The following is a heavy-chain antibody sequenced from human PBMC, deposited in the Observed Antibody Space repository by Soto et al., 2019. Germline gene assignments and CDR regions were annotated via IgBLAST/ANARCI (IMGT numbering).Heavy chain of an antibody. V-gene: IGHV4-30-4*01. D-gene: IGHD2-15*01. CDR3: ARKVAATGYYFDY. CDR2: IYYSGTT. J-gene: IGHJ4*02. CDR1: GDSISSGDYY. Sequence: PSETLSLTCTVSGDSISSGDYYWSWIRQPPGKGLEWIGYIYYSGTTYYTPSLRTRVTISLDTSKNQFSLKLSSVTAADTAVYYCARKVAATGYYFDYCGPGTMLTV.